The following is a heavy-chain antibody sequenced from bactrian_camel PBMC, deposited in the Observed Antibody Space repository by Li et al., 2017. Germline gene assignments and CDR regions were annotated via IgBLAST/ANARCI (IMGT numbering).Heavy chain of an antibody. J-gene: IGHJ4*01. Sequence: HVQLVESGGGSVQAGGSLRLSCAASGYRYSSSCMGWFRQAPGKEREGVATIVTGGGTTYYVDSVKGRFTISQDNAKNTLYLQMNSLNPEDTAMYYCAVVSSECIGTAAASTLTLFANAHWGQGTQVTVS. V-gene: IGHV3S1*01. CDR1: GYRYSSSC. CDR3: AVVSSECIGTAAASTLTLFANAH. D-gene: IGHD1*01. CDR2: IVTGGGTT.